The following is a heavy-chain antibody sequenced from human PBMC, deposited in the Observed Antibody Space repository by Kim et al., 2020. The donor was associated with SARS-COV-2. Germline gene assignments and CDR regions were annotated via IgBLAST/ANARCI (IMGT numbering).Heavy chain of an antibody. CDR2: ISSSGSTI. D-gene: IGHD1-20*01. J-gene: IGHJ4*02. V-gene: IGHV3-48*03. CDR1: GFTFSSYE. CDR3: ASLTGTTDDFDY. Sequence: GGSLRLSCAASGFTFSSYEMNWVRQAPGKGLEWVSYISSSGSTIYYADSVKGRFTISRDNAKNSLYLQMNSLRAEDTAVYYCASLTGTTDDFDYWGQGTLVTVSS.